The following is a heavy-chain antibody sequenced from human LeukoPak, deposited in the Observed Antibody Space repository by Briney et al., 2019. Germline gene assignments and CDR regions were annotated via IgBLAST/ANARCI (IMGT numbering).Heavy chain of an antibody. CDR2: IYYSGST. J-gene: IGHJ4*02. CDR3: ASGWASYFDY. V-gene: IGHV4-39*01. D-gene: IGHD1-26*01. Sequence: PSETLSLTCTVSGGSISSSSYYWGWIRQPPGKGLEWIGSIYYSGSTYYNPSLKSRVTISVDKSKNQFSLKLSSVTAADTAEYYCASGWASYFDYWGQGTLVTVSS. CDR1: GGSISSSSYY.